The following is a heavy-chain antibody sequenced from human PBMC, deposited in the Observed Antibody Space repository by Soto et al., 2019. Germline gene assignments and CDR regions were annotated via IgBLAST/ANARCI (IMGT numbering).Heavy chain of an antibody. J-gene: IGHJ4*02. V-gene: IGHV4-59*01. CDR2: IYHSGSA. D-gene: IGHD5-18*01. CDR3: SRGAGYSFASLVDY. CDR1: GDSISSYY. Sequence: WETLSLTCTVSGDSISSYYWSWIRQPPGKGLEWIGYIYHSGSAMYSPSLKSRVSMSIDTTNSQFSLKLSSVTAADTAVYFCSRGAGYSFASLVDYWGLGTLVSVSS.